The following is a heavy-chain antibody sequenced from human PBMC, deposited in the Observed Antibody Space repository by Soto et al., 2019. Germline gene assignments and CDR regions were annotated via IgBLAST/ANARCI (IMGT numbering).Heavy chain of an antibody. CDR3: ATRRDASYYYYGMDV. CDR2: ISGSGGST. J-gene: IGHJ6*02. V-gene: IGHV3-23*01. D-gene: IGHD2-2*01. CDR1: GFTFSTYA. Sequence: PGGSLRLSCAASGFTFSTYAMSWFRQAPGKGLEWVSAISGSGGSTYYADSVKGRFTISRDNSKNTLFLQMNSLRAEDTAVYYCATRRDASYYYYGMDVWGQGTTVTVSS.